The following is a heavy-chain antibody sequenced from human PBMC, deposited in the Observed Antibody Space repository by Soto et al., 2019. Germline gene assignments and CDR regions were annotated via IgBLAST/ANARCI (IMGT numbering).Heavy chain of an antibody. J-gene: IGHJ5*02. V-gene: IGHV4-59*01. D-gene: IGHD1-1*01. CDR1: GGSIRSSY. CDR2: MYFSGTT. CDR3: ARAAETGGKWFDP. Sequence: SETLSLTCTVCGGSIRSSYWTWIRQPPGKGLEWIGHMYFSGTTNFNPSLKSRITMSVDTSKNQFSLKLSSVTAADTAVYYCARAAETGGKWFDPWGQGTLVTVSS.